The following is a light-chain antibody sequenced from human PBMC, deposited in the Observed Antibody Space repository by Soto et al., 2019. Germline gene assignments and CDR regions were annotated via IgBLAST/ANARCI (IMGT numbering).Light chain of an antibody. V-gene: IGKV1-33*01. CDR2: DAS. J-gene: IGKJ5*01. CDR1: QDISNY. Sequence: DIQMTQSPSSLSASVGDRVTITCQASQDISNYLNWYQQKPGKAPKLLIYDASNLETGVPSRFSGSGSGTGFTFTISSLQPEDIATYYCQQYDNLLTFGQGTRLEIK. CDR3: QQYDNLLT.